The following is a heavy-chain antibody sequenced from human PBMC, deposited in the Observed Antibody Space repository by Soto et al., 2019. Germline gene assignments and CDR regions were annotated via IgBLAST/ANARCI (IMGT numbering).Heavy chain of an antibody. V-gene: IGHV4-31*03. CDR1: GGSISSGGYY. Sequence: QVQLQESGPGLVKPSQTLSLTCTVSGGSISSGGYYWSWIRQHPGKGLEWIGDIYYSGSTYYNPSVQSRVTISVDTSKNHISQMLSPVTAAATAVYYCGSADKVYIAMTPGRAPGIYVWGQGTTVTVSS. J-gene: IGHJ6*02. D-gene: IGHD2-15*01. CDR3: GSADKVYIAMTPGRAPGIYV. CDR2: IYYSGST.